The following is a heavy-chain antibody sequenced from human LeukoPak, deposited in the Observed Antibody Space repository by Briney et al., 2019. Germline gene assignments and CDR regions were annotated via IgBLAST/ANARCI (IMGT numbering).Heavy chain of an antibody. V-gene: IGHV3-48*03. CDR3: ARDWDGSGYYSHDAFDI. Sequence: GGSLRLSCAASGFTFSSYEMNWVRQAPGKGLEWVSYISSSGSTIYYADSVKGRFTISRDNAKNSLYLQMNSLRAEDTAVYYCARDWDGSGYYSHDAFDIWGQGTMVTVSS. D-gene: IGHD3-22*01. J-gene: IGHJ3*02. CDR2: ISSSGSTI. CDR1: GFTFSSYE.